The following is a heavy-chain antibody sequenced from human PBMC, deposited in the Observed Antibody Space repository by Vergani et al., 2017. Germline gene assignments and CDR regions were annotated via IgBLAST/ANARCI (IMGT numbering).Heavy chain of an antibody. CDR2: INIGGRT. CDR1: SFSVSSHY. Sequence: LVVSGGGLVQPGGSLRLSCAASSFSVSSHYMTWVRQAPGKGLEWVSTINIGGRTSYADSVKGRLTLTRDDSKNTLHLQMNSLRPEDTAVYYCARGMTTETTDLDGFDIWGQGTMVSVSS. J-gene: IGHJ3*02. D-gene: IGHD4-17*01. V-gene: IGHV3-66*02. CDR3: ARGMTTETTDLDGFDI.